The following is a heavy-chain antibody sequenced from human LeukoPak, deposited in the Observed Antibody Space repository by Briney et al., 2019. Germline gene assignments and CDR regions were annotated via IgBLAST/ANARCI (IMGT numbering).Heavy chain of an antibody. CDR3: ARRAVAGPSFDY. J-gene: IGHJ4*02. V-gene: IGHV1-69*04. Sequence: ASVKVSCKASGGTFSSYAISWVRQAPGQGLEWMGRIIPILGIANYAQKFQGRVTISADKSTSTAYMELSSLTSDDTVVYYCARRAVAGPSFDYWGQGTLVTVSS. D-gene: IGHD6-19*01. CDR2: IIPILGIA. CDR1: GGTFSSYA.